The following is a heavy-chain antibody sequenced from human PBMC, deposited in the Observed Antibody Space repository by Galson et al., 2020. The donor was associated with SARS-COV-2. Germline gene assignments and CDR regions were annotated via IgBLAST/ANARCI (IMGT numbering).Heavy chain of an antibody. CDR2: IYHSGST. CDR1: GYSISSGYY. V-gene: IGHV4-38-2*02. D-gene: IGHD3-22*01. Sequence: SQTLSLTCTVSGYSISSGYYWGWIRQPPGKGLEWIGSIYHSGSTYYNPSLKSRLTISVDTSKNQFSLKLSSVTAADTAVYYCARDDSSGYFGVPLDYWGQGTLVTVSS. J-gene: IGHJ4*02. CDR3: ARDDSSGYFGVPLDY.